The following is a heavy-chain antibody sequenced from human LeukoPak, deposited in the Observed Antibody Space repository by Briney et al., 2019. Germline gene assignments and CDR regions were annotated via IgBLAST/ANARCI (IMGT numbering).Heavy chain of an antibody. Sequence: SETLSLTCTVAGGSLSSYYWSWIRQPPGKGLEWIGYINYSGSTFYNPSLRSRVTMSVDTSKRQFSLNLNSVTAADTAVYYCARRGTYYVFDYWGQGTLVTVSS. CDR2: INYSGST. D-gene: IGHD1-26*01. CDR1: GGSLSSYY. V-gene: IGHV4-59*01. J-gene: IGHJ4*02. CDR3: ARRGTYYVFDY.